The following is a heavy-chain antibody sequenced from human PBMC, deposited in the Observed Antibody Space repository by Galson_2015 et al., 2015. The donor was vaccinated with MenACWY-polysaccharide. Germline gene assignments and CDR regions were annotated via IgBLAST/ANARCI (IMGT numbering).Heavy chain of an antibody. Sequence: SLRLSCAASGFTFDDYAMHWVRHAPGKGLEWVSGIRWNSGSIGYADSVKGRFTISRDNAKNSLYLQMNSLRAEDTALYYCAKDRTYCSGRVETDYWVQGTLVTVSS. CDR2: IRWNSGSI. V-gene: IGHV3-9*01. CDR3: AKDRTYCSGRVETDY. J-gene: IGHJ4*02. D-gene: IGHD3-10*01. CDR1: GFTFDDYA.